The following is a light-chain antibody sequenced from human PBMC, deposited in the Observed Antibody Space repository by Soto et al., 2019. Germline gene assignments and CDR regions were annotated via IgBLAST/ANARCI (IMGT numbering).Light chain of an antibody. CDR3: NSHTSGDFRV. J-gene: IGLJ1*01. Sequence: QSALTQPASVSGSPGQSITISCTGTSSDVGRYNHVSWYQHHPGKAPKLLISEVSKRPSVVSNRFSGSKSDYTASLTISGLQAEDEADYYCNSHTSGDFRVFGTGTKLTVL. V-gene: IGLV2-14*01. CDR1: SSDVGRYNH. CDR2: EVS.